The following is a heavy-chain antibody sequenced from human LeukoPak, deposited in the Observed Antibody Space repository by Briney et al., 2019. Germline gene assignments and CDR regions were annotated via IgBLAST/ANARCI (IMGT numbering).Heavy chain of an antibody. CDR2: ISGDSSII. Sequence: GGSLRLSCAASGFAFSSYSMNWVRQAPGEGLEWVSYISGDSSIIYYADSVKGRFTISRDNAKNSLYLQMNSLRDEDTAVYYCARDQFYAFDIWGQGTTVTVSS. CDR3: ARDQFYAFDI. J-gene: IGHJ3*02. D-gene: IGHD3-3*01. V-gene: IGHV3-48*02. CDR1: GFAFSSYS.